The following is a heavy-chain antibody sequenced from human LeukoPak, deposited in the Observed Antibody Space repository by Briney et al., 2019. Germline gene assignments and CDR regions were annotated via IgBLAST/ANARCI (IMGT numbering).Heavy chain of an antibody. D-gene: IGHD2-8*01. Sequence: GGSLRLSCAASGFTFSNAWMSWVRQAPGKGLEWVGRIKSKTDGGTTDYAAPVKGGFTISRDDSKNTLYLQMNSLKTEDTAVYYCTTGPMGYYYYGMDVWGQGTTVTVSS. V-gene: IGHV3-15*01. CDR2: IKSKTDGGTT. J-gene: IGHJ6*02. CDR3: TTGPMGYYYYGMDV. CDR1: GFTFSNAW.